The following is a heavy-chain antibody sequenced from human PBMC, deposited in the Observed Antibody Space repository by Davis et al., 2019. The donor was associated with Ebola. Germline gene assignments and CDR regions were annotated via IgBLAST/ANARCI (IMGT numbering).Heavy chain of an antibody. CDR3: ARNYYGSGSYYNADY. V-gene: IGHV1-18*01. J-gene: IGHJ4*02. Sequence: ASVKVSCKASGGTFSSYAISWVRQAPGQGLEWMGWISAYNGNTNYAQKLQGRVTMTTDTSTSTAYMELRSLRSDDTAVYYCARNYYGSGSYYNADYWGQGTLVTVSS. CDR1: GGTFSSYA. CDR2: ISAYNGNT. D-gene: IGHD3-10*01.